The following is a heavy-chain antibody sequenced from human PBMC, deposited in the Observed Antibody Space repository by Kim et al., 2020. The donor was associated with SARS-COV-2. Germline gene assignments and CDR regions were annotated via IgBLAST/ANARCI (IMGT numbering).Heavy chain of an antibody. V-gene: IGHV3-53*01. Sequence: KYHADSVKGRFTISRDTSKNLLYLEMNSLRAEDTAVYYCARGISMIQGLDYWGQGTLVTVS. D-gene: IGHD3-22*01. CDR2: K. J-gene: IGHJ4*02. CDR3: ARGISMIQGLDY.